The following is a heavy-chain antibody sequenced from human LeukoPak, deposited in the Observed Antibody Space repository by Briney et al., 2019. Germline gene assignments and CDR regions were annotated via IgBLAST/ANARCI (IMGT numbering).Heavy chain of an antibody. J-gene: IGHJ4*02. CDR1: GFSLSTSGMC. V-gene: IGHV2-70*11. Sequence: SGPTLVNPTQTLTLTCTFSGFSLSTSGMCVSWIRQPPGKALGWLARIDWDDDKYYSTSLKTRLTISKDTSKNQVVLTMTNMDPVDTATYYCARDRGSSWPYYFDYWGQGTLVTVSS. CDR2: IDWDDDK. D-gene: IGHD6-13*01. CDR3: ARDRGSSWPYYFDY.